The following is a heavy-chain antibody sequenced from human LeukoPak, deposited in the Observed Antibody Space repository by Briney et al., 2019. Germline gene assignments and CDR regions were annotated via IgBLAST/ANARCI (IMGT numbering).Heavy chain of an antibody. CDR3: ARKSPAYYYVSGSYYKGWFAP. CDR2: INPNSGGT. V-gene: IGHV1-2*02. D-gene: IGHD3-10*01. Sequence: ASVKVSCKASGYTFTGYYMHWVRQAPGQGLEWMGWINPNSGGTNYAQKFQGRVTMTRDTSISTAYMELSRLRSYDTAVECCARKSPAYYYVSGSYYKGWFAPGGQGTLVTVSS. J-gene: IGHJ5*02. CDR1: GYTFTGYY.